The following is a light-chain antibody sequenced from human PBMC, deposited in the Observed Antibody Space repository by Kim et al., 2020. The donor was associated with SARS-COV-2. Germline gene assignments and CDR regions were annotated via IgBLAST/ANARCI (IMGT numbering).Light chain of an antibody. CDR1: KSVLYSSNNKNY. Sequence: DIVMTQSPESLAVFLGERATINCKSSKSVLYSSNNKNYLAWYQQKPGQPPKLLIYWASTRESGVPDRFSGSGSGTDFTLTISSLQAEDVAVYYCQQYYSTPFTFGPGTKVDIK. V-gene: IGKV4-1*01. CDR2: WAS. J-gene: IGKJ3*01. CDR3: QQYYSTPFT.